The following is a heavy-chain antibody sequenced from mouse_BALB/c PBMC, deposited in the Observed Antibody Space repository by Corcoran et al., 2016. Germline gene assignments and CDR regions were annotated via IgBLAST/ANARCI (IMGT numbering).Heavy chain of an antibody. V-gene: IGHV1-84*02. J-gene: IGHJ2*01. D-gene: IGHD2-1*01. CDR2: IYPGSGNT. CDR3: AREGNYYFDY. Sequence: QIQLQQSGPELVKPGASVKISCKASGYTFTDYYINWVKQKPGQGLAWIGWIYPGSGNTKYNEKFKGKATLTVDTSSSTAYMQLSSLTSEDTAVYFCAREGNYYFDYWGQGTTLTVSS. CDR1: GYTFTDYY.